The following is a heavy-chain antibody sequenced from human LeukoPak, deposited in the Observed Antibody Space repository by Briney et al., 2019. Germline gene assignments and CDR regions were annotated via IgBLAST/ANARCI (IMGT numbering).Heavy chain of an antibody. CDR3: ARAVSGRFDY. J-gene: IGHJ4*02. V-gene: IGHV4-34*11. D-gene: IGHD6-19*01. CDR2: IYYSGST. Sequence: SETLSLTCAVYGGPFSGYNWSWIRQPPGKGLEWTGYIYYSGSTNYNPSLNSRVTISVDTSKNQFSLRLSSVTAADTAIYYCARAVSGRFDYWGQGTLVTVSS. CDR1: GGPFSGYN.